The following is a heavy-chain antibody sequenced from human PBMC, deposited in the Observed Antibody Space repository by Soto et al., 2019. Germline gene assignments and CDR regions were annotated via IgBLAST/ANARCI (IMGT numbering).Heavy chain of an antibody. CDR3: ERTVLGLTTTEKRYDYVWGSYRYTVGGFDY. CDR1: VGSFSVYY. CDR2: TNHSGST. Sequence: KPSETLSLTCAVYVGSFSVYYWSWIRQPPGKGLDSIGETNHSGSTNYNPSLKSRVTISVDTSKNQFSLKLSSVTAADTAVYYCERTVLGLTTTEKRYDYVWGSYRYTVGGFDYWGQGTLVTVS. V-gene: IGHV4-34*01. J-gene: IGHJ4*02. D-gene: IGHD3-16*02.